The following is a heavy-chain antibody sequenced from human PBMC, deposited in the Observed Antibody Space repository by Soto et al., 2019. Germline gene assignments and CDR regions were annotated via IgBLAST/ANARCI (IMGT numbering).Heavy chain of an antibody. CDR2: IRAYNGNT. CDR3: ARDLPTMDV. Sequence: QVQLVQSGAEVKKPGASVKVSCKASGYTFTSYGISWVRQAPGQGLEWMGWIRAYNGNTNYAQKLQGRVTMTTETSTSRAYMERRSLSSDDTAVYYCARDLPTMDVWGQGTTVTVSS. J-gene: IGHJ6*02. CDR1: GYTFTSYG. V-gene: IGHV1-18*01.